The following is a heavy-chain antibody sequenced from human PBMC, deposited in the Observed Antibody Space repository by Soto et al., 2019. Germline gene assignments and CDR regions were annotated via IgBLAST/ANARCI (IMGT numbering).Heavy chain of an antibody. CDR1: GGTFSSYA. V-gene: IGHV1-69*01. CDR2: IIPIFGTA. J-gene: IGHJ6*02. D-gene: IGHD5-12*01. CDR3: ARDREMATISYYYYYGMDV. Sequence: QVQLVQSGAEVKKPGSSVKVSCKASGGTFSSYAISWVRQAPGQGLEWMGGIIPIFGTANYAQKFQGRVTSTAAESTSTAYMELSSLRSEDTAVYYCARDREMATISYYYYYGMDVWGQGTTVTVSS.